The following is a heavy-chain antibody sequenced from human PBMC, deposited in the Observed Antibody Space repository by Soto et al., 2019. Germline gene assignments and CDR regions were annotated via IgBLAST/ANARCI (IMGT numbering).Heavy chain of an antibody. CDR2: IYYSGST. CDR1: GGSISSYY. D-gene: IGHD5-18*01. V-gene: IGHV4-59*01. Sequence: PSETLSLTCTVSGGSISSYYLSWIRQPPGKGLEWIGYIYYSGSTNYNPSLKSRVTISVDTSKNQFSLKLSSVTAADTAVYYCARLRGYSYAYFDPWGQGTLVTVSS. J-gene: IGHJ5*02. CDR3: ARLRGYSYAYFDP.